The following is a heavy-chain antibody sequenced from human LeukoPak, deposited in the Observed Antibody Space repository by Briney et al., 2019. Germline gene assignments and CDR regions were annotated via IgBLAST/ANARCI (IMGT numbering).Heavy chain of an antibody. CDR2: IYSGGST. J-gene: IGHJ4*02. Sequence: PPGGSLRLSCAASGFTVSSNYMRWVRQAPGKGREWVSVIYSGGSTYYADSVKGRCTISRDNSKNTLYLQMNSLRAEDTAVYYCARGVYYDILTGYFYWGQGTLVTVSS. CDR3: ARGVYYDILTGYFY. D-gene: IGHD3-9*01. CDR1: GFTVSSNY. V-gene: IGHV3-66*01.